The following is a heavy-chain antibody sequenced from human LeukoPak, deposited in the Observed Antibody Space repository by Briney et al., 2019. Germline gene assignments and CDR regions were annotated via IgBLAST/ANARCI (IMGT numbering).Heavy chain of an antibody. Sequence: GGSLRLSCAASRFTFSNAWMSWVRQAPGKGLEWVGRIKSKTDGGTTDYAAPVNGRFTISRDDSKDTLYLQMNSLKTEDTAVYYCTTDTYDCGVYYPQHWGHGTLVTVSS. CDR3: TTDTYDCGVYYPQH. J-gene: IGHJ1*01. CDR1: RFTFSNAW. D-gene: IGHD3-22*01. V-gene: IGHV3-15*01. CDR2: IKSKTDGGTT.